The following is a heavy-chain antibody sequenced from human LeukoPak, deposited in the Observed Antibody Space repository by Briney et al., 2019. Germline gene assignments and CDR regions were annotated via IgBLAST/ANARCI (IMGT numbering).Heavy chain of an antibody. CDR2: IKPDGSEQ. V-gene: IGHV3-7*01. CDR3: ARDLFAEAAGTKD. D-gene: IGHD6-13*01. CDR1: GFTFSSYW. Sequence: PGGSLRLSCAASGFTFSSYWMSWVRQAPGKGLEWVANIKPDGSEQYYVDSVKGRFTVSRDNAKNSLFLQMNTLRAEDMSVYYCARDLFAEAAGTKDWGQGTLVTVSS. J-gene: IGHJ4*02.